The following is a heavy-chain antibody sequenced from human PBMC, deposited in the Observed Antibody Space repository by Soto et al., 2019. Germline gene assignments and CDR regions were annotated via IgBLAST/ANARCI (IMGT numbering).Heavy chain of an antibody. J-gene: IGHJ4*02. D-gene: IGHD1-26*01. CDR1: GFTFISAW. Sequence: VQLEDSGGGWVKPGGSLRLSCAASGFTFISAWINWVRQAPGKGLEWVGRVKSKNDGGAIDYGTPVKGRFIISRDDPRNTADLQMNSLKIEDTGVYYCVGGSPFEFWGQGTLVTVSS. CDR3: VGGSPFEF. CDR2: VKSKNDGGAI. V-gene: IGHV3-15*05.